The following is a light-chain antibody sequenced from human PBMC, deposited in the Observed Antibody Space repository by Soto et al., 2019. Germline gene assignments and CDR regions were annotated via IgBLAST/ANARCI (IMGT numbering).Light chain of an antibody. CDR1: QSLGHSDGDTY. Sequence: DVVMTQSPLSMSATLGQPASISCSSSQSLGHSDGDTYLNWFQQRPGQFTRRLIYKISNRDSVVPDGLHGSGSGIDLTLEMIRVEVKDVEVYDWMQGTNWPHIFGKVKKLDMK. CDR2: KIS. J-gene: IGKJ2*01. V-gene: IGKV2-30*02. CDR3: MQGTNWPHI.